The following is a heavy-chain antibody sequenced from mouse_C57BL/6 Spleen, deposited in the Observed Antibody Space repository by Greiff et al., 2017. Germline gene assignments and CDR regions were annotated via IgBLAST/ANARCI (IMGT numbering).Heavy chain of an antibody. CDR3: AREDYDCDFAY. V-gene: IGHV1-52*01. CDR1: GYTFTSYW. D-gene: IGHD2-4*01. J-gene: IGHJ3*01. CDR2: IDPSDSET. Sequence: QVQLKQPGAGLVRPGSSVTLSCAASGYTFTSYWMHWVKQRPIQGLEWIGNIDPSDSETHSNQKFKDKATLTVDKSSSTAYMQLSSLTSEDSAVSNCAREDYDCDFAYWGQGTLVTVSA.